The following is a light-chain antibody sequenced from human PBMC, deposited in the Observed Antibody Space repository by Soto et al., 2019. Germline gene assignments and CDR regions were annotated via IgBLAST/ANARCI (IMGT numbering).Light chain of an antibody. V-gene: IGKV1-39*01. CDR2: AAS. CDR1: QTINTY. Sequence: DIQVTQSPSSLSASVGDTVTISCRTSQTINTYLNWYQQQPGRAPKLLIFAASTLLSGVPSRFTGSGSRTDFTLTITGLQPEDFATYFCQQGSSPPYTFGPGTQL. CDR3: QQGSSPPYT. J-gene: IGKJ2*01.